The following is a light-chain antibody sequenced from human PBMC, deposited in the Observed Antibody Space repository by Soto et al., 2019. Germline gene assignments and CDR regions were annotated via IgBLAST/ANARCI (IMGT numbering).Light chain of an antibody. CDR1: NIGSKS. Sequence: SYELTQPPSVSVAPGQTARITCGGNNIGSKSVHWYQQKPGQAPVLVVYDDSDRPSGIPERFSGSKSGTSASLAISGLQSEDEADYYCAAWDDSLNGAVFGGGTQLTVL. J-gene: IGLJ7*01. V-gene: IGLV3-21*02. CDR3: AAWDDSLNGAV. CDR2: DDS.